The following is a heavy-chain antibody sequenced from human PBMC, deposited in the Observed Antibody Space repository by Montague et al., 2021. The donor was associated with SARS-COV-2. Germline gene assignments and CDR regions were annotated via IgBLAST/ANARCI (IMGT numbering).Heavy chain of an antibody. J-gene: IGHJ4*02. Sequence: SLRLSCEASGFTFSSYAMSWVRQAPGKGLEWVSVIYSGGSSTYYADSXKGRFTISRDNSKNTLYLQMNSLRAEDTAVYYCAKSRGIRYDSSGYYYPLDYWGQGTLVTVSS. CDR1: GFTFSSYA. V-gene: IGHV3-23*03. CDR3: AKSRGIRYDSSGYYYPLDY. D-gene: IGHD3-22*01. CDR2: IYSGGSST.